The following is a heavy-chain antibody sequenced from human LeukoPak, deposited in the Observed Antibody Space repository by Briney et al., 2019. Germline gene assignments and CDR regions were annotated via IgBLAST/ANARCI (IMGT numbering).Heavy chain of an antibody. CDR3: ARHAIDSSGYYLDYFDY. D-gene: IGHD3-22*01. CDR2: IYYSGSA. J-gene: IGHJ4*02. V-gene: IGHV4-34*01. Sequence: SETLSLTCAVYGGSFSGYYWSWIRQPPGKGLEWIGSIYYSGSADYNPSLKSRVTISVDTSKNQFSLQLSSVTAADTAVYYCARHAIDSSGYYLDYFDYWGQGTLVTVSS. CDR1: GGSFSGYY.